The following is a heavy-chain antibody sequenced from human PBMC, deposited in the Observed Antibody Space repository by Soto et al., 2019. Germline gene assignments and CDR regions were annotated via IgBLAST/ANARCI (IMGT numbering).Heavy chain of an antibody. CDR3: VKRGFDSGGWDYYALDV. D-gene: IGHD5-12*01. Sequence: PGGSLRLSCAASGFTFHTYAMTWVRQAPEKGLEWVSAITGGGGRTYYADSVKGRFTISRDNSKNTLYLQMNSLRVEDTAVYYCVKRGFDSGGWDYYALDVWGQGTAVTVSS. V-gene: IGHV3-23*01. CDR2: ITGGGGRT. CDR1: GFTFHTYA. J-gene: IGHJ6*02.